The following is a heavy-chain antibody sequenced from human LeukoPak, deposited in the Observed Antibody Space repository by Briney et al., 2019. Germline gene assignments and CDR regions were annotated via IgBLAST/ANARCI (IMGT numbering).Heavy chain of an antibody. Sequence: SETLSLTCTVSGGSIGSSSYYWGWIRQPPGKGLEWIGSIYYSGSTYYSPSLKSRVTISVDTSKNQFSLKLSSVTAADTAVYYCARRPSNRALGYYYYYYMDVWGKGTTVTISS. CDR2: IYYSGST. CDR1: GGSIGSSSYY. CDR3: ARRPSNRALGYYYYYYMDV. V-gene: IGHV4-39*01. J-gene: IGHJ6*03.